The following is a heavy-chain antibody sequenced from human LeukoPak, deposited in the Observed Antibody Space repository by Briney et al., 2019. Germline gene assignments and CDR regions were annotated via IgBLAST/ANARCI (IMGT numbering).Heavy chain of an antibody. CDR1: RFTLSSYS. V-gene: IGHV3-21*01. Sequence: GGSLRLSCAASRFTLSSYSMNWLRQAPGKGREGVSSISSSSSYIYYADSVKGRFTISRDNAKNSLYLQMNSLRAEDTAVYYCAREVVGATGEYWGQGTLVTVSS. J-gene: IGHJ4*02. CDR2: ISSSSSYI. D-gene: IGHD1-26*01. CDR3: AREVVGATGEY.